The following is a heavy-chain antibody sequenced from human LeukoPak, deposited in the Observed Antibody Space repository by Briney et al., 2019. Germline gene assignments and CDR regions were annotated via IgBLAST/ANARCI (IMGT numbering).Heavy chain of an antibody. D-gene: IGHD3-3*01. CDR2: INHSGST. V-gene: IGHV4-34*01. CDR1: GGSFSGYY. CDR3: ARDVWSGYYTYFDY. Sequence: ASETLSLTCAVYGGSFSGYYWSWIRQPPGKGLEWIGEINHSGSTNYNPSLKSRVTISVDTSKNQFSLKLSSVTAADTAVYYCARDVWSGYYTYFDYWGQGTLVTVSS. J-gene: IGHJ4*02.